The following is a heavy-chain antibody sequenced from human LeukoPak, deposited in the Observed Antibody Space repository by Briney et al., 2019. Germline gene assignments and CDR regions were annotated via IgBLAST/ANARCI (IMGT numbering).Heavy chain of an antibody. D-gene: IGHD3-16*01. CDR3: ARERGGYFDY. V-gene: IGHV4-31*03. CDR2: IYYSGST. CDR1: GGSISSGGYY. J-gene: IGHJ4*02. Sequence: SETLSLTCTVSGGSISSGGYYWSWIRQHAGKGLEWIGYIYYSGSTYYNPSLKSRVTISVDTSKNQFSLKLSSVTAADTAVYYCARERGGYFDYWGQGTLVTVSS.